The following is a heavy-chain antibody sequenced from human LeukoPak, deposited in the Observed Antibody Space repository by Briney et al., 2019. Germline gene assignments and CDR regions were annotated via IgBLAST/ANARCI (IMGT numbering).Heavy chain of an antibody. Sequence: SETLSLTRAVSGGSISSSNWWSWVRQPPGKGLEWIGEIYHSGSTNYNPSLKSRVTISVDKSKNQFSLKLSSVTAADTAVYYCARHGTGYDILTGYYFLGCFDYWGQGTLVTVSS. CDR1: GGSISSSNW. J-gene: IGHJ4*02. CDR3: ARHGTGYDILTGYYFLGCFDY. V-gene: IGHV4-4*02. CDR2: IYHSGST. D-gene: IGHD3-9*01.